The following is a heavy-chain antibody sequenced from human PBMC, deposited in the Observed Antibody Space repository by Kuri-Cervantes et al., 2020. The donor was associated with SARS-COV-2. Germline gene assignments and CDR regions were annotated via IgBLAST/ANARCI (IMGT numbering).Heavy chain of an antibody. J-gene: IGHJ6*03. V-gene: IGHV1-18*01. D-gene: IGHD6-19*01. CDR3: ARGRARYSSGWLRPDILYYHMDV. Sequence: ASVKVSCKASGYTFTSYGISWVRQAPGQGLEWMGWISAYNGNTNYAQKFQGRVTMTRNTSISTAYMELSSLRSEDTAVYYCARGRARYSSGWLRPDILYYHMDVWGKGTTVTVSS. CDR2: ISAYNGNT. CDR1: GYTFTSYG.